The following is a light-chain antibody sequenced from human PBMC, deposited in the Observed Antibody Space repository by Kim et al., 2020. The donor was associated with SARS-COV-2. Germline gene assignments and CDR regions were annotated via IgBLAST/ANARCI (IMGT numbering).Light chain of an antibody. CDR2: GAS. Sequence: PGERATLSCRASQSVSSSYLAWYQQKPGQAPRLLIYGASSRATGIPDRFSGSGSGTDFTLTISRLEPEDFAVYYCQQYGSSPPWSFGQGTKVDIK. V-gene: IGKV3-20*01. CDR3: QQYGSSPPWS. CDR1: QSVSSSY. J-gene: IGKJ1*01.